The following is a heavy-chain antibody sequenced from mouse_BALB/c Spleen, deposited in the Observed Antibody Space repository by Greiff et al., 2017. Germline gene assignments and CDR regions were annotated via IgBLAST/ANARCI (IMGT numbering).Heavy chain of an antibody. D-gene: IGHD1-1*01. CDR2: IRNKANGYTT. CDR3: ARYYGSSYFDY. V-gene: IGHV7-3*02. CDR1: GFTFTDYY. J-gene: IGHJ2*01. Sequence: EVQGVESGGGLVQPGGSLRLSCATSGFTFTDYYMSWVRQPPGKALEWLGFIRNKANGYTTEYSASVKGRFTISRDNSQSILYLQMNTLRAEDSATYYCARYYGSSYFDYWGQGTTLTVSS.